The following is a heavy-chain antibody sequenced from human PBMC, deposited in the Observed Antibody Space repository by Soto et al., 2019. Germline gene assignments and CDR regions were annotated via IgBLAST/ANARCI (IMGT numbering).Heavy chain of an antibody. CDR2: IYLGGTT. CDR3: ARPRPNFGAVDS. J-gene: IGHJ4*02. Sequence: QVQLQESGPGLVKPSETLSLTCAVSGYSITSSSFWGWIRQPPGKVLEWIGSIYLGGTTYYDPSLKSRVTRAVDTSRNEFSLRLTSVTAADTAVYYCARPRPNFGAVDSWGQGTLVTVST. V-gene: IGHV4-38-2*01. CDR1: GYSITSSSF. D-gene: IGHD3-10*01.